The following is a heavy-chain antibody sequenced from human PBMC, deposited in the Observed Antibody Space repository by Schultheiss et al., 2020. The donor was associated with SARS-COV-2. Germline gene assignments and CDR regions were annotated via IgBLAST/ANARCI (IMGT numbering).Heavy chain of an antibody. D-gene: IGHD3-3*01. CDR2: MNPNSGNT. Sequence: ASVKVSCKASGYTFMSFDINWVRQATGQGLEWMGWMNPNSGNTNYAQKLQGRVTMTTDTSTSTAYMELRSLRSDDTAVYYCARDRADFWSNWFDPWGQGTLVTVSS. CDR3: ARDRADFWSNWFDP. CDR1: GYTFMSFD. J-gene: IGHJ5*02. V-gene: IGHV1-18*01.